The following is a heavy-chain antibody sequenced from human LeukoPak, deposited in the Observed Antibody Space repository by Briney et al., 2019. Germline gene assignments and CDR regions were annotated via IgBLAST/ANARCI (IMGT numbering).Heavy chain of an antibody. J-gene: IGHJ4*02. V-gene: IGHV3-43*02. CDR3: AKGPCTNGVCYAYYFDY. CDR1: GFTFDDYA. CDR2: ISGDGGST. Sequence: GGSLRLSCAASGFTFDDYAMHWVRQAPGKGLEWVSLISGDGGSTYYADSVKGRFTISRDNSKNSLYLQMNSLRTEDTALYYCAKGPCTNGVCYAYYFDYWGQGTLVPVSS. D-gene: IGHD2-8*01.